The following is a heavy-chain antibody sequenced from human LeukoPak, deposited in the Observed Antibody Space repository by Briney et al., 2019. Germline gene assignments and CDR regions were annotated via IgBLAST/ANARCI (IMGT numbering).Heavy chain of an antibody. V-gene: IGHV1-69*13. J-gene: IGHJ4*02. Sequence: SVKVSCKASGGTFSSYAISWVRQDPGQGLEWMGGIIPIFGTANYAQKFQGRVTITADESTSTAYMELSSLRSEDTAVYYCARDSHSSGWTGDYWGQGTLVTVSS. CDR3: ARDSHSSGWTGDY. CDR2: IIPIFGTA. D-gene: IGHD6-19*01. CDR1: GGTFSSYA.